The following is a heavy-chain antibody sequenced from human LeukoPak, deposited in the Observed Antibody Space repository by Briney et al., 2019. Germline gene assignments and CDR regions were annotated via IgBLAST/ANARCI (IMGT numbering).Heavy chain of an antibody. CDR3: ARGRPYSGGYHLDY. V-gene: IGHV4-39*01. CDR2: IHYSGST. Sequence: SETLSLTCTISDDSARSDNYYGGWVRQPPGKGLEWIGNIHYSGSTYYNPSLKSRVTMSVDTSKNQFFLKLNSVTAADTAVYYCARGRPYSGGYHLDYWGQGTLVTVSA. CDR1: DDSARSDNYY. D-gene: IGHD1-26*01. J-gene: IGHJ4*02.